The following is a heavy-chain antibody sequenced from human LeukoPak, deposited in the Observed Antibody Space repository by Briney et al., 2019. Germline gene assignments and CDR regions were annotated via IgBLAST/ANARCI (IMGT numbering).Heavy chain of an antibody. CDR1: GYTFTSYD. D-gene: IGHD2-2*01. Sequence: APVKVSCKASGYTFTSYDINWVRQATGQGLEWMGWMNPNSGNTGYAQKFQGRVTMTRNTSISTAYMELSSLRSEDTAVYYCARGVLARSTSYLLAQGARGTPRNYYYMDVWGKGTTVTVSS. V-gene: IGHV1-8*01. CDR2: MNPNSGNT. CDR3: ARGVLARSTSYLLAQGARGTPRNYYYMDV. J-gene: IGHJ6*03.